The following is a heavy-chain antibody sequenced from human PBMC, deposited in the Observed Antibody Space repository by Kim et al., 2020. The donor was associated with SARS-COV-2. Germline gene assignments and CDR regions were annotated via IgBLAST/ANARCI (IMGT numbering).Heavy chain of an antibody. J-gene: IGHJ3*02. D-gene: IGHD2-2*01. Sequence: ASVKVSCKVSGYTLTKLSMHWVRQAPGKGLEWMGGFDPEDGETIYAQKFQGRVTMTEDTSTDTAYMELSSLRSEDTAVYYCATPGPYCSSTSCPLPPDAFDIWGQGTMVTVSS. CDR1: GYTLTKLS. CDR3: ATPGPYCSSTSCPLPPDAFDI. V-gene: IGHV1-24*01. CDR2: FDPEDGET.